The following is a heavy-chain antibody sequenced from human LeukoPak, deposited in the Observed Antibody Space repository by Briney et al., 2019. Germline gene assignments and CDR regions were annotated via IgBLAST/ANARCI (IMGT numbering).Heavy chain of an antibody. CDR2: IIPIFGTA. Sequence: SVKVSCKASGGTFISYAISWVRQAPGQGLEWMGGIIPIFGTANYAQKFQGRVTITTDESTSTAYMELSSLRSEDTAVYYCARVDLELREDPHDYWGQGTLVTVSS. CDR3: ARVDLELREDPHDY. D-gene: IGHD1-7*01. CDR1: GGTFISYA. V-gene: IGHV1-69*05. J-gene: IGHJ4*02.